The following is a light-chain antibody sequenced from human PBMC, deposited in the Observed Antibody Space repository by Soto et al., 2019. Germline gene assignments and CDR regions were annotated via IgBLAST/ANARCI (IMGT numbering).Light chain of an antibody. Sequence: IVLTQSQATLSVSPGERATLSCRASQSVNSNLAWYQQKPGQAPRLLIYGASNRATGIPDRFSGSGSGTDFTLTISRLEPEDFAVYYCQQYGSSGTFGQGTKVDIK. V-gene: IGKV3-20*01. CDR2: GAS. CDR1: QSVNSN. CDR3: QQYGSSGT. J-gene: IGKJ1*01.